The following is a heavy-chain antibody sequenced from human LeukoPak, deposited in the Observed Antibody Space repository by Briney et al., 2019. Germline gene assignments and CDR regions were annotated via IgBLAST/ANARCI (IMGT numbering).Heavy chain of an antibody. CDR1: GFTFSSYA. J-gene: IGHJ6*02. CDR3: ARDVSEDYDYGLDV. V-gene: IGHV3-23*01. Sequence: PGGSLRLSCAASGFTFSSYAMSWVRQAPGKGLEWVSAISGSGGSTYYADSVKGRFTISRDNSKNTLYLQMNSLRVDDTAFYYCARDVSEDYDYGLDVWGQGTTVTVSS. CDR2: ISGSGGST.